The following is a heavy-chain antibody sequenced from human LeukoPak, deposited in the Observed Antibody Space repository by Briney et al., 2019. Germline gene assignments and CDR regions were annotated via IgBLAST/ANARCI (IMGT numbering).Heavy chain of an antibody. V-gene: IGHV3-49*04. CDR2: IRSKVYGGTT. D-gene: IGHD3-10*01. CDR1: GFTFGDYA. CDR3: TRGFDIRGVISTGDY. Sequence: GSLRLSCTASGFTFGDYAMSWVRQAPGKGLEWVGFIRSKVYGGTTEYAASVKGRFTISRDDSKSIAYLQMNSLKTEDTAVYFCTRGFDIRGVISTGDYWGQGTLVTVSS. J-gene: IGHJ4*02.